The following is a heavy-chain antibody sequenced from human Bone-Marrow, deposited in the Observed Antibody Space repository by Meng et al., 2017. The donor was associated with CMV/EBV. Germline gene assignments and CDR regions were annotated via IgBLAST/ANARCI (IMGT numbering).Heavy chain of an antibody. CDR3: ARAYCSSSSCSDD. CDR1: GGSVSSGSYY. D-gene: IGHD2-2*01. J-gene: IGHJ4*03. V-gene: IGHV4-61*01. Sequence: SETLSLTCTVSGGSVSSGSYYWSWIRQPPGKGLEWIGYIYYSGSTNYNPSLKSRVTISVDTSQNQFSLKLSSVTAADTAVYYCARAYCSSSSCSDDWGHGTLVTVSS. CDR2: IYYSGST.